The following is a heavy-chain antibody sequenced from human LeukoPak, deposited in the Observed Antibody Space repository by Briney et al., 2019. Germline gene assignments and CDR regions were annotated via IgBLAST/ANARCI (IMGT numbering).Heavy chain of an antibody. D-gene: IGHD2-2*01. V-gene: IGHV4-61*10. J-gene: IGHJ4*02. CDR3: ARVNLGYCSSTSCYPFDY. CDR1: GASISSGSHY. Sequence: PSETLSLTCTVSGASISSGSHYWSWIRQPAGKGLEWIGRLYVSSDTTYNPSLKSRVTISADTSKNQFSLKLSSVTAADTAVYYCARVNLGYCSSTSCYPFDYWGQGTLVTVSS. CDR2: LYVSSDT.